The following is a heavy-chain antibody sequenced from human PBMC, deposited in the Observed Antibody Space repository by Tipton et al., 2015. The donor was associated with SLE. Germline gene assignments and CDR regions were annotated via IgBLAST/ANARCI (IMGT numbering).Heavy chain of an antibody. CDR2: IYPGGDT. Sequence: LSLTCTVSGYSIGSGHYWGWIRQPPGEGLEWIGSIYPGGDTYYTPSLRGRVSIPVDTSKNDFSLRLHSVTAADTAVYYCARDTRDWFLSESWGQGALVTVSS. D-gene: IGHD3-9*01. J-gene: IGHJ4*02. CDR3: ARDTRDWFLSES. CDR1: GYSIGSGHY. V-gene: IGHV4-38-2*02.